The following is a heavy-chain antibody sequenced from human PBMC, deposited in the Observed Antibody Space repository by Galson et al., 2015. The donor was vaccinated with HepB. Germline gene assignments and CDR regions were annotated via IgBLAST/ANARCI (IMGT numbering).Heavy chain of an antibody. D-gene: IGHD3-22*01. V-gene: IGHV3-23*01. J-gene: IGHJ2*01. CDR1: GFTSSSYA. CDR3: AKAAGSSGQWATYWYFDL. CDR2: ISSSGGSR. Sequence: SLRLSCAASGFTSSSYAMSWVRQAPGKGLEWVSGISSSGGSRVYADSVKGRFTISRDNSKNTLYLQMNSLRAEDTAVYYCAKAAGSSGQWATYWYFDLWGRGTLVTVSS.